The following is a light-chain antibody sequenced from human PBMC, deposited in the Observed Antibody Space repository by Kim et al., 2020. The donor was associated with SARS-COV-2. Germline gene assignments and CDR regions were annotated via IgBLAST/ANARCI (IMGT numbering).Light chain of an antibody. V-gene: IGKV3-11*01. CDR2: DAS. CDR1: QSVSRN. CDR3: QQRTNWRYT. Sequence: EIVLTQSPATLSLSPGERATLSCRASQSVSRNLIWYQQKPGQAPRPLMYDASNRATGVPARFSGSGSGTDFTLTISSQEPEDFAVYYCQQRTNWRYTFGQGTKLEIK. J-gene: IGKJ2*01.